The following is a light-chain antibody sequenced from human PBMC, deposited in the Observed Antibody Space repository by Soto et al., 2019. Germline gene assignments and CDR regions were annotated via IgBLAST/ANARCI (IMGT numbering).Light chain of an antibody. CDR3: EQYNNWPIT. CDR2: GAS. J-gene: IGKJ5*01. V-gene: IGKV3-15*01. Sequence: EIVMTQSPATLSVSPGERATLSCRASQYIGSNLAWYQQKPGQAPRLLIYGASTRATGIPARFSGSGSGTEFTLTISSLTSEDFAVYYGEQYNNWPITFGKGTRLEIK. CDR1: QYIGSN.